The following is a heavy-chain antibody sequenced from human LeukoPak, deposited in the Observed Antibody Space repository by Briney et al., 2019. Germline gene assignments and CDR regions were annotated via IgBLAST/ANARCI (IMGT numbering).Heavy chain of an antibody. Sequence: GESLRISCKGSGYSFSSYWISWVRQMPGKGLEWMGIIYPGDSDTRYSPSFQGQVTISADKSISTAYLQWSSLKASDTAMYYCARQGHEAYFDYWGQGTLVTVSS. CDR3: ARQGHEAYFDY. V-gene: IGHV5-51*01. CDR2: IYPGDSDT. J-gene: IGHJ4*02. CDR1: GYSFSSYW.